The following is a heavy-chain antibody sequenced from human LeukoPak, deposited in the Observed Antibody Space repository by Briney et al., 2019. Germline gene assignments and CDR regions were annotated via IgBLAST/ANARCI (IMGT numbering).Heavy chain of an antibody. D-gene: IGHD3-10*01. J-gene: IGHJ4*02. CDR2: LYISGST. V-gene: IGHV4-4*07. Sequence: SETLSLTCTVSGASISSYYYNWIRQTAGRGLEWIGRLYISGSTDYNPSLKSRVTISVDTSNNQFSLNLNSVTAADTAVYFCARDLSGSLYFDYCGQGVLVTVSS. CDR1: GASISSYY. CDR3: ARDLSGSLYFDY.